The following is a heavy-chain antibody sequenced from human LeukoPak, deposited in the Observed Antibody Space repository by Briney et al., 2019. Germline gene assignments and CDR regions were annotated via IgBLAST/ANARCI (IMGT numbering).Heavy chain of an antibody. CDR2: IKHSGST. CDR3: ARGARPLDGGVVVVAATDAFDI. D-gene: IGHD2-15*01. CDR1: GGSFSGYY. Sequence: SETLSLTCAVYGGSFSGYYWSWIRHPPGEGLEWIGEIKHSGSTNYNPSLKSRVTISVDTSKNQFSLKLSSVTAADTTVYYCARGARPLDGGVVVVAATDAFDIWGQGTMVTVSS. J-gene: IGHJ3*02. V-gene: IGHV4-34*01.